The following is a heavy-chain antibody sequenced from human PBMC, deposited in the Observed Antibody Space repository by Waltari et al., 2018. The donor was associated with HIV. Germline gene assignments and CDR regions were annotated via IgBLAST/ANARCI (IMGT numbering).Heavy chain of an antibody. V-gene: IGHV1-2*06. Sequence: QVQVVQSGAELKKPGASVKVSCKTSGYTFTDYYMNWVRQAPGQGLEWMGRINPYSGYTNYAQKFQGRVTMTRDTSISTAYMDLRSLRADDTAVFYCARGSPTTVTNYVIDYWGQGTLVTVSS. CDR1: GYTFTDYY. CDR2: INPYSGYT. D-gene: IGHD4-17*01. CDR3: ARGSPTTVTNYVIDY. J-gene: IGHJ4*02.